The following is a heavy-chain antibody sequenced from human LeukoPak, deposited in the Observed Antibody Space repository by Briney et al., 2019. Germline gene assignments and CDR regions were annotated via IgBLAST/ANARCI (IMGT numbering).Heavy chain of an antibody. J-gene: IGHJ4*02. CDR1: GFTFSSYS. V-gene: IGHV3-21*01. CDR3: ARDLGGSGFDY. D-gene: IGHD2-15*01. CDR2: ISSSSSYI. Sequence: GGSLRLSCAASGFTFSSYSMNWVRQAPGKGLEWVSSISSSSSYIYYADSVKGRFTISRDNAKNSLHLQMNSQRAEDTAVYYCARDLGGSGFDYWGQGTLVTVSS.